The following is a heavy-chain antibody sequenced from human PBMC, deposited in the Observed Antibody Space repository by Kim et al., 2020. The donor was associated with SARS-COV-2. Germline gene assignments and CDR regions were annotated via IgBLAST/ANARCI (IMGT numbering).Heavy chain of an antibody. Sequence: ASVKVSCKASGYTFSDYVMHWVRQAPGQRLEWMGWINPANGNTKYSQNFQGRVTITSDTSASTTFMEMSSLRSEDTGVYFCARVFDTYYMDVWGKGTTV. D-gene: IGHD3-9*01. CDR3: ARVFDTYYMDV. CDR2: INPANGNT. J-gene: IGHJ6*03. V-gene: IGHV1-3*01. CDR1: GYTFSDYV.